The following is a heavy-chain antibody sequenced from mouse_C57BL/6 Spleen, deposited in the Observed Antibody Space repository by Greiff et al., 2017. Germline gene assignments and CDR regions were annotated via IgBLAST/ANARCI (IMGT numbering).Heavy chain of an antibody. CDR3: ASGTGAWFAY. CDR1: GYTFTDYN. V-gene: IGHV1-22*01. CDR2: INPNNGGT. D-gene: IGHD4-1*01. Sequence: EVMLVESGPELVKPGASVKMSCKASGYTFTDYNMHWVKQSHGKSLEWIGYINPNNGGTSYNQKFKGKATLTVNKSSSTAYMELRSLTSEDSAVYYCASGTGAWFAYWGQGTLVTVSA. J-gene: IGHJ3*01.